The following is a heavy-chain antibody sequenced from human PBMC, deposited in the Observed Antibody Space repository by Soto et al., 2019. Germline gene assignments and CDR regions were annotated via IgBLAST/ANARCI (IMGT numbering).Heavy chain of an antibody. CDR2: VYYSGST. V-gene: IGHV4-39*01. Sequence: SETLSLICTVSGGSVSSSSYYWGWVRQPPGKGLEWIGSVYYSGSTYYNPSLESRVTISVDKSKNQFSLKLMSLSAADTAVYYCGRLEGLATISYYFDYWGQGALVTVSS. D-gene: IGHD3-9*01. CDR3: GRLEGLATISYYFDY. J-gene: IGHJ4*02. CDR1: GGSVSSSSYY.